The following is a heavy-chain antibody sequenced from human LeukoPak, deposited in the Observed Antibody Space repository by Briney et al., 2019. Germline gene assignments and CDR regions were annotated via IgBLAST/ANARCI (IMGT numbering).Heavy chain of an antibody. CDR2: IYYSGST. D-gene: IGHD2-2*02. V-gene: IGHV4-39*01. Sequence: SETLSLTCTVSGGSISSSSYYWGWIRQPPGKGLEWIGSIYYSGSTYYNPSLKSRVTISVDTSKNQFSLKLSSVTAADTAVYYCARLFVVVPAAIPDYWGQGTLVTVSS. CDR3: ARLFVVVPAAIPDY. J-gene: IGHJ4*02. CDR1: GGSISSSSYY.